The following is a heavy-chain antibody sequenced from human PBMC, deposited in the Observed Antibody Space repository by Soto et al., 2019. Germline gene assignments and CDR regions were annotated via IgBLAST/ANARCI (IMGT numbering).Heavy chain of an antibody. D-gene: IGHD6-13*01. J-gene: IGHJ4*02. CDR1: GDSISGSPYF. CDR2: IFYDGYT. V-gene: IGHV4-39*01. CDR3: ARLQAAVPHY. Sequence: QVQLQESGPGRVMPSETLSLTCTVSGDSISGSPYFWGWIRQPPGKRLEWIGSIFYDGYTLYTPSLKSRGTISVDTSKNQFALKLPSVAAADTAIYFCARLQAAVPHYWGQGILVTVSS.